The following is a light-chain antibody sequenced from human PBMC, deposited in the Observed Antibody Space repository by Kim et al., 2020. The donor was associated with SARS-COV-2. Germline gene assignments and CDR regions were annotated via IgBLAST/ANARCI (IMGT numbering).Light chain of an antibody. V-gene: IGKV3-15*01. CDR2: GAS. J-gene: IGKJ4*01. CDR3: QQYNKWPLT. Sequence: EIVMTQSPATLSVSPGERATLSCRASQSISSSLAWYQQKPGQAPRLLIYGASTRVTGIPASFSGSGSRTEFTLTISSLQSEDFAVYYCQQYNKWPLTFGGGTKVEIK. CDR1: QSISSS.